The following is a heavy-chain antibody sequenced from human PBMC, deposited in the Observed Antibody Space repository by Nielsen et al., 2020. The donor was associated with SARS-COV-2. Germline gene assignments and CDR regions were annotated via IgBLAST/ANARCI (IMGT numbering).Heavy chain of an antibody. CDR2: ISYDGSNK. V-gene: IGHV3-30*03. CDR1: GFTFSNYG. D-gene: IGHD6-6*01. Sequence: GESLKISCAASGFTFSNYGMHWVRQAPGKGLEWVAVISYDGSNKYYADSVKGRFTISRDNSKNTLYLQMNSLRAEDTAVYYCAREGPDSTSSYFDYWGQGTLVTVSS. CDR3: AREGPDSTSSYFDY. J-gene: IGHJ4*02.